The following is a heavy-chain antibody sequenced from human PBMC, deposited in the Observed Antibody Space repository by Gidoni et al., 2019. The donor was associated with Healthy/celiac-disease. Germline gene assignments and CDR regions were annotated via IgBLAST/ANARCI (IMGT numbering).Heavy chain of an antibody. CDR2: LNHSGST. J-gene: IGHJ6*02. CDR3: ARGPYFDPEDGMDI. D-gene: IGHD3-9*01. V-gene: IGHV4-34*01. CDR1: GRSCSGYY. Sequence: QVQLQQWGAGLWKPSETLSLTCAVYGRSCSGYYWSWIRQPPGRGLEWIGELNHSGSTNYNPSLKSRVTLSVDTSKNQFSLKLSSVTAADTAVYYCARGPYFDPEDGMDIWGQGTTVTVSS.